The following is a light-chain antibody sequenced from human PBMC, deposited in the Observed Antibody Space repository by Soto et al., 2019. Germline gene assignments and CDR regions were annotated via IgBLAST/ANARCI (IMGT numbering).Light chain of an antibody. CDR1: QSISSS. J-gene: IGKJ4*01. CDR2: AAS. Sequence: DIQMTQSPSSLSASVGDRVTIPCRASQSISSSLNWYQQKPGKAPKVLIYAASTLQSAVPSRFSGSGSGTDFTLTISSLQPEDFATYYCQQSYSLPLTFGGGTKVEIK. V-gene: IGKV1-39*01. CDR3: QQSYSLPLT.